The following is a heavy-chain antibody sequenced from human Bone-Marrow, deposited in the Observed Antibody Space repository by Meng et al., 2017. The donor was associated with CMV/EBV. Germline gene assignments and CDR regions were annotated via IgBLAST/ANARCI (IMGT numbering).Heavy chain of an antibody. J-gene: IGHJ5*02. CDR2: IYYSGST. Sequence: SETLSLTCTVSGGSISSYYWSWIRQPPGKGLEWIGYIYYSGSTNYNPPLKSRVTISVDTSKNQFSLKLSSVTAADTAVYYCARGSDGSSSSAWFDPWGQGTLVTVSS. D-gene: IGHD6-6*01. V-gene: IGHV4-59*01. CDR3: ARGSDGSSSSAWFDP. CDR1: GGSISSYY.